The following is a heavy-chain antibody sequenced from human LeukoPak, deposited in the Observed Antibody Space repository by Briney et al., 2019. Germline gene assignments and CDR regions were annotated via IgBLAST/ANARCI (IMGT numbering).Heavy chain of an antibody. CDR2: ISGSGGST. V-gene: IGHV3-23*01. CDR3: AKIMVRGVPTDY. CDR1: GFTFSSYA. Sequence: GGSLGLSCAASGFTFSSYAMSRVRQAPGKGLEWVSAISGSGGSTYYADSVKGRFTISRDNSKNTLYLQMNSLRAEDTAVYYCAKIMVRGVPTDYWGQGTLVTVSS. D-gene: IGHD3-10*01. J-gene: IGHJ4*02.